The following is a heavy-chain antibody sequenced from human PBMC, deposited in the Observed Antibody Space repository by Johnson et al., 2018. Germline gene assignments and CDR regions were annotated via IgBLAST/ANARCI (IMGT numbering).Heavy chain of an antibody. D-gene: IGHD2-15*01. Sequence: VQLVESGGGVVQPGKSLRLSCVASGFTVSSNCMSWVRQAPGKGLEWVSVIYNDGSTYYTDSVKGRFTISRDNAKNTLYLQMNSLRAEDTAVYYCARDSGGRYCSGGSCYYYYYMDVWGKGTTVTVSS. V-gene: IGHV3-66*02. J-gene: IGHJ6*03. CDR2: IYNDGST. CDR3: ARDSGGRYCSGGSCYYYYYMDV. CDR1: GFTVSSNC.